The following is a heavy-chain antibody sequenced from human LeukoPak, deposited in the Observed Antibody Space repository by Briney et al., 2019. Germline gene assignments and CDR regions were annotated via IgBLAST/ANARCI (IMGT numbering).Heavy chain of an antibody. D-gene: IGHD1-14*01. J-gene: IGHJ6*03. CDR2: IYTSGST. CDR1: GCSISSDSYY. CDR3: ARTRTQWATYYYYYMDV. Sequence: SQTLSLTCTVSGCSISSDSYYSSWSRQPGGKGLDWIVRIYTSGSTNSNPSLKSRVNISVDTSTHQFYLKLSSVTAADTDVYYCARTRTQWATYYYYYMDVWGKGTSVTVSS. V-gene: IGHV4-61*02.